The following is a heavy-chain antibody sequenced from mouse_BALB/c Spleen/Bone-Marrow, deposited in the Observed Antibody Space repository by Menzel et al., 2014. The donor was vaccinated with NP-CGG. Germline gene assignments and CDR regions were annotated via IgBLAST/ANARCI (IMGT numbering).Heavy chain of an antibody. Sequence: VQLQQSGAEFVKPGASVKLSCTASGFNIKDTYMDWVKQRPEQGLEWIGRIDPANGNTKYDPKSQGKATITADTSSNTAYLQLSSLTSEDTAVYYCGRGFTDFDYWGQGTTLTVSS. V-gene: IGHV14-3*02. CDR3: GRGFTDFDY. J-gene: IGHJ2*01. CDR2: IDPANGNT. CDR1: GFNIKDTY.